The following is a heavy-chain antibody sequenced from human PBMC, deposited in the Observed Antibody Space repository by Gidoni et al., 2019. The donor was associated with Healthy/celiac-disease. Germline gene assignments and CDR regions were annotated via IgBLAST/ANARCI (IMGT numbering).Heavy chain of an antibody. CDR3: AKGQLMTPVFQH. V-gene: IGHV3-23*01. Sequence: EVQLLESGGGLVQPGGSLRLSCAASGFTFSSYAMSWVRQAPGKGLEWVSAIGGSGGSTYYADSVKGRFTISRDNSKNTLYLQMNSLRAEDTAVYYCAKGQLMTPVFQHWGQGTLVTVSS. D-gene: IGHD4-17*01. CDR1: GFTFSSYA. J-gene: IGHJ1*01. CDR2: IGGSGGST.